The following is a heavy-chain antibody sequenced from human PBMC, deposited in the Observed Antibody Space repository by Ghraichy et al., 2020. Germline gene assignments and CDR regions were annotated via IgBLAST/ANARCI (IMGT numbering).Heavy chain of an antibody. J-gene: IGHJ4*02. CDR3: ARDPQERWLQLPYFFDY. Sequence: GGSLRLSCIASGFTFSRYAMHWVRQSPGRGLEWVAHIRKDGTNEYVTDSVRGRFTISRDNSKNTLYLQMDMLTPEDTAVYYCARDPQERWLQLPYFFDYWGRGTLLIVSS. CDR1: GFTFSRYA. V-gene: IGHV3-30-3*01. CDR2: IRKDGTNE. D-gene: IGHD5-24*01.